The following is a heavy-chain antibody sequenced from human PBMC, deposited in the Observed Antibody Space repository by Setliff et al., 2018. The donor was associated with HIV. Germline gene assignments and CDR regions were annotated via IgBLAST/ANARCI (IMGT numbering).Heavy chain of an antibody. CDR3: ATDRFFVANY. D-gene: IGHD2-8*01. V-gene: IGHV3-74*03. CDR2: ISSDGSTT. Sequence: GGSLRLSCAATGSIFSISYMHWVRQAPGRGLEWVSLISSDGSTTTYTDSVKGRFTVSRDNARNTLYLQMNSLRPDDTAVYYCATDRFFVANYWGPGTLVTVSS. J-gene: IGHJ4*02. CDR1: GSIFSISY.